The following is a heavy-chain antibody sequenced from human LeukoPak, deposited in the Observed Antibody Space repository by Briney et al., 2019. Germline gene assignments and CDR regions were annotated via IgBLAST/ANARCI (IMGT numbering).Heavy chain of an antibody. D-gene: IGHD6-19*01. V-gene: IGHV3-30*04. Sequence: PGGSLRLSCAASGFTFSSYAVHWVRQAPGKGLEWVAVISYDGSYKYYADSVKGRFTISRDNSKNTLFLQVNSLRSEDTAVYYCARDSSSSGWYSGGDYWGQGTLVTVSS. J-gene: IGHJ4*02. CDR1: GFTFSSYA. CDR2: ISYDGSYK. CDR3: ARDSSSSGWYSGGDY.